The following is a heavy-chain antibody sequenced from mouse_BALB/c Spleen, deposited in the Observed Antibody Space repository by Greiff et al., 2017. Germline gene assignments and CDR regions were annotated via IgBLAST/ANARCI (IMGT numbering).Heavy chain of an antibody. D-gene: IGHD2-3*01. Sequence: DVKLVESGGGLVQPGGSLKLSCAASGFTFSSYTMSWVRQTPEKRLEWVAYISNGGGSTYYPDTVKGRFTISRDNAKNTLYLQMSSLKSEDTAMYYCASHDGYYVEFAYWGQGTLVTVSA. CDR3: ASHDGYYVEFAY. V-gene: IGHV5-12-2*01. CDR2: ISNGGGST. CDR1: GFTFSSYT. J-gene: IGHJ3*01.